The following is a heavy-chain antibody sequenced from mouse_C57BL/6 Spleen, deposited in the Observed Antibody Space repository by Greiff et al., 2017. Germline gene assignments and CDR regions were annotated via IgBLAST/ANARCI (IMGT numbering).Heavy chain of an antibody. D-gene: IGHD1-1*01. CDR2: IYPGDGDT. CDR1: GYAFSSYW. J-gene: IGHJ2*01. Sequence: QVQLQQSGAELVKPGASVKISCKASGYAFSSYWMNWVKQRPGKGLEWIGQIYPGDGDTNYNGKFKGKATLTADKSSSTAYMQLSSLTSEDSAVYFCARFIYYGSSYEGYFDSWGQGTTLTVSS. V-gene: IGHV1-80*01. CDR3: ARFIYYGSSYEGYFDS.